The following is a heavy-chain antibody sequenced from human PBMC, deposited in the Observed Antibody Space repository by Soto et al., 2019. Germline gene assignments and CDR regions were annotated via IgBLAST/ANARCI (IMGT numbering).Heavy chain of an antibody. CDR1: GGSISGYS. CDR3: ATDGARREYSSL. V-gene: IGHV4-59*01. J-gene: IGHJ4*02. CDR2: IYYSGSP. D-gene: IGHD4-4*01. Sequence: QVQLQESGPGLVKPSETLSLTCTVSGGSISGYSWNWIRQPPGKGLEWIGSIYYSGSPNYNPSLKSRVTISLDSSKNQFSLKLSSVTAADMAVYYCATDGARREYSSLWGQGTLVTVSS.